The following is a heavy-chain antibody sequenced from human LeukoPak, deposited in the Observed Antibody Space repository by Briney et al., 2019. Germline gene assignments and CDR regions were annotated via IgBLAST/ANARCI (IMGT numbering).Heavy chain of an antibody. D-gene: IGHD2-15*01. Sequence: GASVKVSCKASGYTLARYYMQWVRQAPGQGLEWMGIINPNDATTSSARKFQGRVTMTRDTSTSTVYMELRSLTSEDTAVYYCARVDCSGGSCYRFDYWGQGTLVTVSS. CDR3: ARVDCSGGSCYRFDY. V-gene: IGHV1-46*01. CDR1: GYTLARYY. CDR2: INPNDATT. J-gene: IGHJ4*02.